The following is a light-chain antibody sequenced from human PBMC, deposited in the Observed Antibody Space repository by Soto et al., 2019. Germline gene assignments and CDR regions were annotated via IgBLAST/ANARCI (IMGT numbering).Light chain of an antibody. CDR2: EDN. Sequence: QSALTQPASVSGSPGQSITISCTGTSSDVGSYNLFSWYQQHPGKAPKLMIYEDNKRPSGVSNRFSGSKSGNTASLTISGLQAEDEADYYCCSYAGSITFYVFGTGTKLTVL. J-gene: IGLJ1*01. V-gene: IGLV2-23*01. CDR1: SSDVGSYNL. CDR3: CSYAGSITFYV.